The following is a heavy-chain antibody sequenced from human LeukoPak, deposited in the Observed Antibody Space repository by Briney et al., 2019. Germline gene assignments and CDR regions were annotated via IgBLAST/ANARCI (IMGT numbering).Heavy chain of an antibody. CDR2: ISTYNGNT. J-gene: IGHJ4*02. D-gene: IGHD2-8*02. CDR1: GYTFTSYG. V-gene: IGHV1-18*01. CDR3: ARADVPGVLLPFDY. Sequence: ASVKVSCKTSGYTFTSYGLTWVRQAPGQGLEWMGWISTYNGNTNYAQNLQGRVTMTTDTSTSTAYMELRSLRSDDTAVYYCARADVPGVLLPFDYWGQGTLVTVSS.